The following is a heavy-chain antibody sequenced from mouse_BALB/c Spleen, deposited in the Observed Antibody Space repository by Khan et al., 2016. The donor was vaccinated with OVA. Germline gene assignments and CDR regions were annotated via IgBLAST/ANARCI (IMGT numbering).Heavy chain of an antibody. D-gene: IGHD1-1*01. CDR1: GFTFSTYG. J-gene: IGHJ3*01. CDR3: TGLAYYYDSEGFAY. Sequence: EVELVESGGDLVKPGGSLKLSCAASGFTFSTYGMSWVRQAPDKRLEWVATVSTGGSYTYYPDSVKGRFTISRDNAKNTLYLQMSGLRSEDTARFYCTGLAYYYDSEGFAYWGQGTLVTVSA. V-gene: IGHV5-6*01. CDR2: VSTGGSYT.